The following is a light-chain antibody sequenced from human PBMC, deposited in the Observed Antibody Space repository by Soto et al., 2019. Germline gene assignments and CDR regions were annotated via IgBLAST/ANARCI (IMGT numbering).Light chain of an antibody. J-gene: IGLJ2*01. CDR3: ATWDDSLNGVL. V-gene: IGLV1-44*01. CDR2: NYV. Sequence: QSVLTQPPSASGTPGQRVTISCSGGSSNIGSNTVNWYQQLPGTAPKLPIYNYVQRPSGVPDRFSGSKSGTSASLAISGLQSEDESYYYCATWDDSLNGVLFGGGTKLTVL. CDR1: SSNIGSNT.